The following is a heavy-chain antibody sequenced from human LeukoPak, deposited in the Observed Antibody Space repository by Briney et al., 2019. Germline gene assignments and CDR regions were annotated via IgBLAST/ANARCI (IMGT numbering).Heavy chain of an antibody. Sequence: GGALKISFQGAGYGFTSYWIGWGRPMPGKGGEWMGIIYPGDSDTRYSPSFQGQVTISADKSITTAYLQWSSLNASDTAMYYCARHGPELLSAFDIWGQGTMVTVSS. V-gene: IGHV5-51*01. CDR2: IYPGDSDT. J-gene: IGHJ3*02. D-gene: IGHD1-26*01. CDR3: ARHGPELLSAFDI. CDR1: GYGFTSYW.